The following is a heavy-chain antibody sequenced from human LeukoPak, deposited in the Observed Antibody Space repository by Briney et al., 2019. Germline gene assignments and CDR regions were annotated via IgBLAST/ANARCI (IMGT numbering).Heavy chain of an antibody. D-gene: IGHD5-18*01. CDR3: ARDAEHSYGRYFAY. CDR1: GGSISTYY. V-gene: IGHV4-59*01. Sequence: SETLSLICTVSGGSISTYYWNWIRKTPGKGLEWIGFMQYTGNSKYNPPLKSRVTMLVDTSKNQFSLQLSSVTAADTAVYYCARDAEHSYGRYFAYWGQGILVTVSS. CDR2: MQYTGNS. J-gene: IGHJ4*02.